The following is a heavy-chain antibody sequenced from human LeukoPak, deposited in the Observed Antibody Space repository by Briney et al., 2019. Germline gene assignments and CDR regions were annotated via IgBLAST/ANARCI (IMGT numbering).Heavy chain of an antibody. CDR3: ARNYGSGSYLLHYYYYYYMDV. V-gene: IGHV4-39*07. Sequence: SETLSLTCTVSGGSISSSSYYWGWIRQPPGKGLEWIGSIYYSGSTYYNPSLKSRVTISVDTSKNQFSLKLSSVTAADTAVYYCARNYGSGSYLLHYYYYYYMDVWGKGTTVTISS. D-gene: IGHD3-10*01. CDR2: IYYSGST. J-gene: IGHJ6*03. CDR1: GGSISSSSYY.